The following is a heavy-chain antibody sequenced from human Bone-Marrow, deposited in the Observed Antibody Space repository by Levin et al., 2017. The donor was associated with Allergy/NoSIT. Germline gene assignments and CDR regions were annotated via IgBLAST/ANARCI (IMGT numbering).Heavy chain of an antibody. CDR2: FIHSGST. Sequence: PSETLSLTCAVYGGSFSGYYWTWIRQPPGKGLEWIGEFIHSGSTNYSPSLKSRVTISVDTSKSQFSLKLSSVTAADTAVYYCVAAAAGTTLDIWGQGTMVIVSS. D-gene: IGHD6-13*01. J-gene: IGHJ3*02. V-gene: IGHV4-34*12. CDR3: VAAAAGTTLDI. CDR1: GGSFSGYY.